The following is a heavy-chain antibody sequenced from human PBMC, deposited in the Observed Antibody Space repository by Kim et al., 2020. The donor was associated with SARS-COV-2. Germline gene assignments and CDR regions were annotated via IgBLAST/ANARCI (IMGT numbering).Heavy chain of an antibody. CDR2: IYYSGST. CDR1: GGSISSSSYY. Sequence: SETLSLTCTVSGGSISSSSYYWGWIRQPPGKGLEWIGSIYYSGSTYYNPSLKSRVTISVDTSKKQFSLKLSSVTAADTAVYYCATEELGSSWNHPYWGQGTLVTVSS. CDR3: ATEELGSSWNHPY. J-gene: IGHJ4*02. V-gene: IGHV4-39*07. D-gene: IGHD6-13*01.